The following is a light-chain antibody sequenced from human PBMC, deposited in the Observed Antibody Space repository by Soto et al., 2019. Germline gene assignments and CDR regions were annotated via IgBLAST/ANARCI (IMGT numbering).Light chain of an antibody. CDR1: QSISTY. CDR3: HQSYSTPWT. CDR2: DAS. J-gene: IGKJ1*01. V-gene: IGKV1-39*01. Sequence: DIQSTQSPSSLSASVRDRVTITCRASQSISTYLNWYQHKPGKAPKLLIYDASTLQSGVPLRFSGSGSGTDFALTISSLQPEDFAIYYCHQSYSTPWTLGQGPKVDIK.